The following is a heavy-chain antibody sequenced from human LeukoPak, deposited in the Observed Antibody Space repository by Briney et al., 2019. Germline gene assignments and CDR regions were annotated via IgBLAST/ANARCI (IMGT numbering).Heavy chain of an antibody. D-gene: IGHD3-10*01. CDR1: GFTFNTYA. V-gene: IGHV3-30-3*01. J-gene: IGHJ4*02. CDR2: ISYDGSNK. Sequence: GGSLRLSCVASGFTFNTYAMSWVRQAPGKGLEWVAVISYDGSNKYYADSVKGRFTISRDNSKNTLYLQMNSLRAEDTAVYYCARMSGGPYYFDYWGQGTLVTVSS. CDR3: ARMSGGPYYFDY.